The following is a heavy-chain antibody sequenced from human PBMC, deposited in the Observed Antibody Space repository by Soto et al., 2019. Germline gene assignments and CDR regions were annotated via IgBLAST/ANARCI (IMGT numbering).Heavy chain of an antibody. CDR3: ARRVCGGDCYYGAWYFDL. CDR2: IIPIFGTA. CDR1: GGTFSSYA. Sequence: QVQLVQSGAEVKKPGSSVKVSCKASGGTFSSYAISWVRQAPGQGLEWMGGIIPIFGTANYAQKFQGRVTITADESTSTXXMELSSLRSEDTAVYYCARRVCGGDCYYGAWYFDLWGRGTLVTVSS. V-gene: IGHV1-69*12. D-gene: IGHD2-21*02. J-gene: IGHJ2*01.